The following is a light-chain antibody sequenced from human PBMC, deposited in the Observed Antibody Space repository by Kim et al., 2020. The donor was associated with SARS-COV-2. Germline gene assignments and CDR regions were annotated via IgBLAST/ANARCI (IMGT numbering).Light chain of an antibody. CDR3: MQGTHWPWT. J-gene: IGKJ1*01. V-gene: IGKV2-30*02. CDR1: DSLIHSDGNTY. Sequence: TASISCTSNDSLIHSDGNTYLNWFQQRPGHSPRRLLFKISNRESGVPRRFTGSGSDTDFTLKIGRVESDDIGIYYCMQGTHWPWTFGRGTKVDIK. CDR2: KIS.